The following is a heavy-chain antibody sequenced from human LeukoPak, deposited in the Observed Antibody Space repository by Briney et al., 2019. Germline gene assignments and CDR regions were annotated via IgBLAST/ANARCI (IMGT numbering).Heavy chain of an antibody. V-gene: IGHV1-2*02. J-gene: IGHJ4*02. CDR2: INPNSGGT. CDR1: GYTFTDYY. CDR3: XXXXXXXRRIPCLGFDY. D-gene: IGHD3-16*01. Sequence: ASVKVSCNVSGYTFTDYYMHWVRQAPGQGLEWMGWINPNSGGTNYAQKFQGRVTMTRDTSISTAYMELSRLRSDDTAVYYCXXXXXXXRRIPCLGFDYWGQGTLVTVSS.